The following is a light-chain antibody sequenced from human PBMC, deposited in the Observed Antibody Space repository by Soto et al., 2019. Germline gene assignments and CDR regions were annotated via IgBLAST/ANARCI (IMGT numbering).Light chain of an antibody. CDR2: WAS. CDR3: QPYFSTPQT. V-gene: IGKV4-1*01. J-gene: IGKJ1*01. CDR1: QSVLYSSNNKNY. Sequence: DIVMTQSPDSLAVSLGERDTINCKSSQSVLYSSNNKNYLAWYQEKPGQPPTLLIYWASTRESGVPDRFSGSGSGTDFALTISSLQAEDVAVYFCQPYFSTPQTFGQGTKVEIK.